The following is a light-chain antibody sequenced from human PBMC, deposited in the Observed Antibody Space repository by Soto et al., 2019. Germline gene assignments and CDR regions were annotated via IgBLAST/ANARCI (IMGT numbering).Light chain of an antibody. CDR2: GAS. J-gene: IGKJ4*01. CDR3: QQYGSSPA. V-gene: IGKV3-20*01. Sequence: EIVLTQSPGTLSLSPGERATLSCRASQSVSSSYLAWYQQKPGQAPRLLSYGASNRATGIPDRFSGSGSGTDFTLTISRLEPEDFAVYYCQQYGSSPAFGGGTKVEIK. CDR1: QSVSSSY.